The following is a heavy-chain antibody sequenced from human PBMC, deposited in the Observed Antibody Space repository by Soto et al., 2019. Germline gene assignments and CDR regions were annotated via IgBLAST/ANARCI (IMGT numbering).Heavy chain of an antibody. CDR3: ARGWRPRYYYGSGPEGDAFDI. J-gene: IGHJ3*02. D-gene: IGHD3-10*01. Sequence: ASVKVSCKASGYTFTSYGISWVRQAPGQGLEWMGWISAYNGNTNYAQKLQGRVTMTTDTSTSTAYMELRSLRSDDTAVYYCARGWRPRYYYGSGPEGDAFDIWGQGTMVTVSS. CDR1: GYTFTSYG. V-gene: IGHV1-18*01. CDR2: ISAYNGNT.